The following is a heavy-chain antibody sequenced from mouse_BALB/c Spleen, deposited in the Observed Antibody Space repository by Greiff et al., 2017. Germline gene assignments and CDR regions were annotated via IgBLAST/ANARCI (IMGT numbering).Heavy chain of an antibody. V-gene: IGHV1S135*01. Sequence: EVKLVESGPELGKPGASVKISCKASGYSFTGYNMYWVKQSHRKSLEWIGYIDPYNGGTSYNQKSKGKATLTVDKSSSTAYMHLNSLTSEDSAIYYCARSNRYYFDYWGQGTTLTVSS. CDR3: ARSNRYYFDY. CDR1: GYSFTGYN. J-gene: IGHJ2*01. D-gene: IGHD2-14*01. CDR2: IDPYNGGT.